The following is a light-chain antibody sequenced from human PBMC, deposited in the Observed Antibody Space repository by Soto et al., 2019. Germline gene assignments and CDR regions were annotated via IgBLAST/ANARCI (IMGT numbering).Light chain of an antibody. V-gene: IGLV2-14*01. Sequence: ALTQPASVSGSPGQSITISCTGTSSDVGGYNYVSWYQQHPGKAPKLMIYEVSNRPSGVSNRFSGSKSGNTASLTISGLQAEDEADYYCSSYTGSSTLERVFGGGTKLTVL. CDR2: EVS. J-gene: IGLJ2*01. CDR3: SSYTGSSTLERV. CDR1: SSDVGGYNY.